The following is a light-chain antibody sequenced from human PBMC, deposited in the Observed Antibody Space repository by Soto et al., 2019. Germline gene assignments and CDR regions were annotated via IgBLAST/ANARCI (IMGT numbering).Light chain of an antibody. CDR2: AAS. CDR1: QSISNW. V-gene: IGKV1-5*01. Sequence: PSTLPASVGDRVTITCRASQSISNWLAWYQQKPGKAPKLLIYAASTLQSGVPSRFSGSGSGTDFTLTISCLQSEDFATYYCQQYYSYPQAFGQGTKVDIK. J-gene: IGKJ1*01. CDR3: QQYYSYPQA.